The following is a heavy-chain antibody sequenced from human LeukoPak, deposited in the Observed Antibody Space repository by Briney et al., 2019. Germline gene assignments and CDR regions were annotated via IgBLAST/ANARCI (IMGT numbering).Heavy chain of an antibody. Sequence: ASVKVSCKASGYTFTGYDIYWVRHALGQGLECMGWMKPSTGDTGYAQRFQARLPLPRNIPVDTAFWELSGLGSEDTPLYYCTRGSLSGSSRDYWGQAALVTVSS. J-gene: IGHJ4*02. CDR3: TRGSLSGSSRDY. CDR1: GYTFTGYD. D-gene: IGHD1-26*01. CDR2: MKPSTGDT. V-gene: IGHV1-8*01.